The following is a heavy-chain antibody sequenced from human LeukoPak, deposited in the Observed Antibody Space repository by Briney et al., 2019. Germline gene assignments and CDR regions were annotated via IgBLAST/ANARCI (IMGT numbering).Heavy chain of an antibody. CDR2: IIPILGTA. Sequence: PMASVKVSCKASGGTFSSYAISWVRQAPGQGLEWMGGIIPILGTANYAQKFQGRVTITTDESTSTAYMELSSLRSEDTAVYYCASSIAARLSYWGQGTLVTVSS. CDR1: GGTFSSYA. J-gene: IGHJ4*02. D-gene: IGHD6-6*01. V-gene: IGHV1-69*05. CDR3: ASSIAARLSY.